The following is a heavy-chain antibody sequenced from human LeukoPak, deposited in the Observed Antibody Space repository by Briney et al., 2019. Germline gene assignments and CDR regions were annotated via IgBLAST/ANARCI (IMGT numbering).Heavy chain of an antibody. CDR1: GYTFTSYG. V-gene: IGHV1-18*01. CDR3: ASREGIDSSGWYSDY. Sequence: GASVKVSCKASGYTFTSYGISWVRQAPGQGLEWMGWISAYNGNTNYAQKLQGRVTMTTDTSTSTAYMELRSLRSDDTAVYYCASREGIDSSGWYSDYWGQGTLVTVSS. D-gene: IGHD6-19*01. CDR2: ISAYNGNT. J-gene: IGHJ4*02.